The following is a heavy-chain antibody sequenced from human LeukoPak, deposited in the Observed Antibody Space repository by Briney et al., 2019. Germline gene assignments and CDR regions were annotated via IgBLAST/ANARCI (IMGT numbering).Heavy chain of an antibody. CDR1: GGPFSGYF. J-gene: IGHJ4*02. Sequence: PAETLSLTCAVSGGPFSGYFWNWIRQPPGKALEWIGAINDRGMTKYNPPPERRVTISLNTSRNQFSLKLTSVTAADTADYYCAHDSTTVVTVPYYFDDWGQGTLVTVSS. CDR2: INDRGMT. V-gene: IGHV4-34*01. CDR3: AHDSTTVVTVPYYFDD. D-gene: IGHD4-23*01.